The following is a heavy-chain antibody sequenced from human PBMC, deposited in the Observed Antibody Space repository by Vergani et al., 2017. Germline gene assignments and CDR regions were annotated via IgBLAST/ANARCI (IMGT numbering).Heavy chain of an antibody. V-gene: IGHV3-23*01. CDR3: AKLFLVHTPYYDFWSGYYKGGYYFDY. CDR2: ISGSGGST. J-gene: IGHJ4*02. CDR1: GFTFSSYA. D-gene: IGHD3-3*01. Sequence: EVQLLESGGGLVQPGGSLRLSCAASGFTFSSYAMSWVRQAPGKGLEWVSAISGSGGSTYYADSVKGRFTISRDNSKNTLYLQMNSLRAEDTAVYYCAKLFLVHTPYYDFWSGYYKGGYYFDYWGQGTLVTVSS.